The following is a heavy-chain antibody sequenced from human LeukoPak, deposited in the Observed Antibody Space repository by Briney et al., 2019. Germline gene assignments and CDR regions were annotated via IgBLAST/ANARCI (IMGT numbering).Heavy chain of an antibody. V-gene: IGHV5-51*01. CDR2: IYPRDSDT. CDR1: GYSFTRYW. Sequence: GESLKISCKGSGYSFTRYWIGWVRQMPGKGLEWMGIIYPRDSDTRYSPSFQGQVTISADKSISTAYLQWSRLKASNTAMHYCARLDCSTSCYPRDAFDIWGQGTMVSVSS. D-gene: IGHD2-2*01. CDR3: ARLDCSTSCYPRDAFDI. J-gene: IGHJ3*02.